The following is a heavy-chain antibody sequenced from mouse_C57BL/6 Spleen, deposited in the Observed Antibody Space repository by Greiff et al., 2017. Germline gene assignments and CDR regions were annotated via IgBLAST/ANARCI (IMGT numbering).Heavy chain of an antibody. CDR2: IDPSDSYT. Sequence: VQLQQPGAELVRPGTSVKLSCKASVYTFTSYWMHWVKQRPGQGLEWIGVIDPSDSYTNYNQKFEGKATLTVDTSSRTAYMQLSSLTSEDSAVDYCARSAYYGNLFDYWGQGTTLTVSS. J-gene: IGHJ2*01. V-gene: IGHV1-59*01. CDR1: VYTFTSYW. CDR3: ARSAYYGNLFDY. D-gene: IGHD2-10*01.